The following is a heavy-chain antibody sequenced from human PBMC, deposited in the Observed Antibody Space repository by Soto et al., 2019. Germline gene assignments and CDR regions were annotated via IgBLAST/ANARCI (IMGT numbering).Heavy chain of an antibody. CDR3: ARSLTTLSTLLEY. V-gene: IGHV1-2*02. D-gene: IGHD4-4*01. CDR2: INPNGGT. J-gene: IGHJ4*02. Sequence: GASVKVSCKASGCTLTDNYIHWVREAPVQVLEWMVWINPNGGTNYAQKFQGRVTMTRDTSISTAYMELSRLRSDDTAVYYCARSLTTLSTLLEYWGQGTLVTVSS. CDR1: GCTLTDNY.